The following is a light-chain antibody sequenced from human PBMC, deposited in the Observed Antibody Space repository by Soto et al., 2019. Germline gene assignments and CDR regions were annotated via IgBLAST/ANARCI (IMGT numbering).Light chain of an antibody. CDR1: SSNIGSNY. Sequence: QSVLTQLPSASGTPGQRVTISCSGSSSNIGSNYVYWYQQLPGTAPKLLIYRNNQRPSGVPDRFSGSKSGTSASLAISGLRSEDEADYYCAAWDDSLSVLYVFGTGTKVTVL. V-gene: IGLV1-47*01. CDR2: RNN. CDR3: AAWDDSLSVLYV. J-gene: IGLJ1*01.